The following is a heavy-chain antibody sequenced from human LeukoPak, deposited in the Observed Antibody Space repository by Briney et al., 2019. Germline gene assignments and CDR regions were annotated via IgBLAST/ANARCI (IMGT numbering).Heavy chain of an antibody. CDR3: AHRREWFGEFLAFDY. CDR1: GFSLSTSGVG. D-gene: IGHD3-10*01. CDR2: IYWNDDK. Sequence: ESGPTLVKPTQTLTLTCTFSGFSLSTSGVGVGWIRQPPGRALEWLALIYWNDDKRYSPSLKSRLTTTKDTSKNQVVLTMTNMDPVDTATYYRAHRREWFGEFLAFDYWGQGTLVTVSS. J-gene: IGHJ4*02. V-gene: IGHV2-5*01.